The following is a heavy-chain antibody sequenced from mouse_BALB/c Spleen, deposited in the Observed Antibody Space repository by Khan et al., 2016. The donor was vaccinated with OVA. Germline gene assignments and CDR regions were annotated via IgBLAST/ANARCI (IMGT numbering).Heavy chain of an antibody. CDR3: ERGNYYGYAMDY. V-gene: IGHV3-2*02. CDR2: ISYSGST. CDR1: GYSITSNYA. Sequence: EVQLQESGPGLVKPSQSLSLTCTVTGYSITSNYAWNWIRQFPGNKLEWMGSISYSGSTNYNPSLKSRISITRDTSKNQSFLQLTSVTTEDRSTDYGERGNYYGYAMDYWGQGTSITVSS. D-gene: IGHD1-1*01. J-gene: IGHJ4*01.